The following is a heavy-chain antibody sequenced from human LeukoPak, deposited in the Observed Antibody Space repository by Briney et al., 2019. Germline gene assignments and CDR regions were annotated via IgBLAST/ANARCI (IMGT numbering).Heavy chain of an antibody. J-gene: IGHJ4*02. V-gene: IGHV3-7*03. CDR1: GFTFSSYW. CDR2: IKEDGSEK. Sequence: PGGSLRLSCAASGFTFSSYWLTWVRQAPGKGLEWVANIKEDGSEKYYMDSVKGRFTISRDNAKSSLYLQINSLRVDDTAVYYCARESYYFDYWGQGTLVTVSS. D-gene: IGHD3-16*02. CDR3: ARESYYFDY.